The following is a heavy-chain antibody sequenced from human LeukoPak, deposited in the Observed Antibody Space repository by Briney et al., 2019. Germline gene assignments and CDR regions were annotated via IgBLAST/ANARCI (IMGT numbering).Heavy chain of an antibody. CDR2: IGSDGKT. CDR3: ARSYNYGSGLYGMDV. J-gene: IGHJ6*02. D-gene: IGHD3-10*01. CDR1: GFPFSSYA. Sequence: GGSLRLSCEASGFPFSSYAMTWVRQAPGKGLEWVSSIGSDGKTHYSESVKGRFVISRDNSKDTLYLQMNSLRAEDTAVYYCARSYNYGSGLYGMDVWGQGTTVTVSS. V-gene: IGHV3-23*01.